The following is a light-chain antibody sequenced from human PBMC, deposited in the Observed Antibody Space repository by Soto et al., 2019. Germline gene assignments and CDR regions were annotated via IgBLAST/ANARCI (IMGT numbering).Light chain of an antibody. CDR1: SSDVGTYNY. Sequence: QSALTQPASVSGSPGQSITISCTGTSSDVGTYNYVSWYQQHPGKAPNLIIYEVSNRPSGVSNRFSGSKSGNTASLTISGLQAEDEADYYCSSYTSSTDYVFGTGTKVTVL. CDR2: EVS. CDR3: SSYTSSTDYV. J-gene: IGLJ1*01. V-gene: IGLV2-14*01.